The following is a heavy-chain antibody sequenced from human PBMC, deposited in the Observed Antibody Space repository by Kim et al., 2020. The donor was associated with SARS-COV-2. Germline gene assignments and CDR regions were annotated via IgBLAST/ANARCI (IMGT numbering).Heavy chain of an antibody. D-gene: IGHD1-26*01. V-gene: IGHV3-23*01. J-gene: IGHJ4*02. CDR2: ISGGSGS. Sequence: GGSLRLSCVASGFNSAIYAMPWVRQVPGKGLEWVSTISGGSGSYYADSVKGRFTISRDSSPNTLYLQMNSRRAADTAVYYCARGGTSVGRSLDFWGQGTL. CDR1: GFNSAIYA. CDR3: ARGGTSVGRSLDF.